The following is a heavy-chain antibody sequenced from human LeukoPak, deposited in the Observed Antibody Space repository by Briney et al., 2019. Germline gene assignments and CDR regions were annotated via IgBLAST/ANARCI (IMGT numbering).Heavy chain of an antibody. CDR3: AREEGLVGDPYYYYYMDV. J-gene: IGHJ6*03. Sequence: SETLSLTCTVSGYSITSDYFWGWLRQTPGKGLEWFGSIFHSGRMYYSPSLGSRVTISIDTSKNQFSLKLSSVTAADTAVYYCAREEGLVGDPYYYYYMDVWGKGTTVTISS. D-gene: IGHD1-26*01. CDR2: IFHSGRM. CDR1: GYSITSDYF. V-gene: IGHV4-38-2*02.